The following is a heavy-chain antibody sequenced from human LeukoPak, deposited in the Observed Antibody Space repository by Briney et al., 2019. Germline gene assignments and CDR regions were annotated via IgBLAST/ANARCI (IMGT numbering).Heavy chain of an antibody. Sequence: GGSLRLSCAASGFTFSSYGMHWVRQAPGKGLEWVAVIWYDGSNKYYADSVKGRFTISRDNSKNTLYLQMNSLRAEDTAVYYCARASARLYCYDSSGYWGYFDYWGQGTLVTVSS. V-gene: IGHV3-33*01. CDR3: ARASARLYCYDSSGYWGYFDY. CDR1: GFTFSSYG. CDR2: IWYDGSNK. J-gene: IGHJ4*02. D-gene: IGHD3-22*01.